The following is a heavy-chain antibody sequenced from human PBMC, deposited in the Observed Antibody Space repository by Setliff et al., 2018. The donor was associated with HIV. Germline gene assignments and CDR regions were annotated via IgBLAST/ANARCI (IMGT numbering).Heavy chain of an antibody. CDR1: GGSFSGYY. CDR2: INHSGST. J-gene: IGHJ6*02. CDR3: ARIFGDQGYYYGMDV. D-gene: IGHD3-3*01. Sequence: SETLSLTCAVYGGSFSGYYWTWIRQPPGKGLEWIGEINHSGSTNCNPSLKSRVTISVDTSKNQFSLKLSSVIAADTAVYYCARIFGDQGYYYGMDVWGQGTTVTVSS. V-gene: IGHV4-34*01.